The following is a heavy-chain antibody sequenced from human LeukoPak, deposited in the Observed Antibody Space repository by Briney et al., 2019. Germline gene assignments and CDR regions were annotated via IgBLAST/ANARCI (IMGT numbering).Heavy chain of an antibody. Sequence: ASVKVSCKASGYTFTGYYMHWVRQAPGQGLEWMGWMNPNSGNTGYAQKFQGRVTITRNTSISTAYMELSSLRSEDTAVYYCARGPEGDIWGQGTMVTVSS. V-gene: IGHV1-8*03. CDR2: MNPNSGNT. CDR3: ARGPEGDI. CDR1: GYTFTGYY. J-gene: IGHJ3*02.